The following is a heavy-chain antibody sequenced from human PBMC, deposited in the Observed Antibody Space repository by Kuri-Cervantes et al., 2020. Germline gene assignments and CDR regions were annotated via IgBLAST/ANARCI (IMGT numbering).Heavy chain of an antibody. J-gene: IGHJ4*02. CDR2: IKQDGSEK. D-gene: IGHD3-3*01. V-gene: IGHV3-7*05. CDR3: ARDVGDNWSGYIYDY. Sequence: GGSLRLSCAASGFTFSSYAMHWVRQAPGKGLEWVANIKQDGSEKYYADSVKGRFTISRDNAKNSLYLQMSSLRAEDTDLYYCARDVGDNWSGYIYDYWGQGTLVTVSS. CDR1: GFTFSSYA.